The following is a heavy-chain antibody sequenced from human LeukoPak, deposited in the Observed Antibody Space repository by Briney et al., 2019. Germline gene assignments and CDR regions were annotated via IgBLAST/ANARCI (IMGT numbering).Heavy chain of an antibody. CDR3: AKQPYNYYYLDV. CDR2: IVGDSSKT. CDR1: GLTHHGYA. J-gene: IGHJ6*03. D-gene: IGHD1-14*01. Sequence: GGSLRLSCAISGLTHHGYAMTWVRQAPGKGLEWVSTIVGDSSKTYYADSVKGRFTISRDNSRYMLFLHMSSLRAEDAAIYYCAKQPYNYYYLDVWGKGTTVTVSS. V-gene: IGHV3-23*01.